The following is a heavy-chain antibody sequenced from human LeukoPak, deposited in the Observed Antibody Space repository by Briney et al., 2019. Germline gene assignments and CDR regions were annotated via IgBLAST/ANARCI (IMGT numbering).Heavy chain of an antibody. CDR1: GDTFTTYD. J-gene: IGHJ6*03. CDR3: ARAITIFDYYYMDV. D-gene: IGHD3-3*01. Sequence: GASVKVSWNISGDTFTTYDINWVRQATGQGLEWMGWMNPIIGNTVNAQKFQGRLTLTRDISISTAYKELSSLRSEDTAVYFCARAITIFDYYYMDVWGKGTTVTVSS. CDR2: MNPIIGNT. V-gene: IGHV1-8*01.